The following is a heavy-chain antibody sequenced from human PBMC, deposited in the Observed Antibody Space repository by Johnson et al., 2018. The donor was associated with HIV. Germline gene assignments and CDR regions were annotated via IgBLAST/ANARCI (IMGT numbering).Heavy chain of an antibody. CDR3: ARSCRDGYTCNAFDI. V-gene: IGHV3-7*01. D-gene: IGHD5-24*01. CDR2: IKQDGSEK. CDR1: EFTFSSYW. J-gene: IGHJ3*02. Sequence: EVQLVESGGGLVQPGRSLRLSCAASEFTFSSYWMSWVRQAPGKGLEWVANIKQDGSEKYYVDSVKGRFTISRDNAKNSLYMQMNSLRAEDTAVYYCARSCRDGYTCNAFDIWGQGTMVTVSS.